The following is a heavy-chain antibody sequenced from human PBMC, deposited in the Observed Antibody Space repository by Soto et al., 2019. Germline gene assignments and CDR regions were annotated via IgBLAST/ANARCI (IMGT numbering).Heavy chain of an antibody. CDR3: ARDCGPVGNWNDCWFDP. CDR2: IIPIFGTA. Sequence: QVQLVQSGAEVKKPGSSVKVSCKASGGTFSSYAISWVRQAPGQGLEWMGGIIPIFGTANYAQKFQGRVTMTTDTSTSTAYMELRSLRSDDTAVYYCARDCGPVGNWNDCWFDPWGQGTLVTVSS. V-gene: IGHV1-69*06. D-gene: IGHD1-1*01. CDR1: GGTFSSYA. J-gene: IGHJ5*02.